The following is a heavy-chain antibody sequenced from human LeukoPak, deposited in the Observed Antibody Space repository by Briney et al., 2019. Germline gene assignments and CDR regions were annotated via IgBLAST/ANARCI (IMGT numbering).Heavy chain of an antibody. CDR3: ARGVNSGYFDY. CDR1: GDSISTSNSY. D-gene: IGHD1-26*01. J-gene: IGHJ4*02. CDR2: IYYSGNT. Sequence: PSETLCLTCTVSGDSISTSNSYWGWIRQPPGKGLEWIGSIYYSGNTYYNASLKSRVTISVDTSKNQFSLKLTSVTASDTAVYYCARGVNSGYFDYCGQGTLVTVSS. V-gene: IGHV4-39*01.